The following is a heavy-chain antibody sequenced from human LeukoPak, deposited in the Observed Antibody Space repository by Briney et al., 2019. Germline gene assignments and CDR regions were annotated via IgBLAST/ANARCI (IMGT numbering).Heavy chain of an antibody. CDR1: GFTFSNYS. V-gene: IGHV3-48*04. J-gene: IGHJ3*02. CDR2: IRSSSSTI. Sequence: GGSLRLSCEASGFTFSNYSMNWVRQAPGKGLEWVSYIRSSSSTIYYADSVKGRFTISRDNAKNSLYLQMNSLRAEDTAVYYYARESNDAFDIWGQGTMVTVSS. CDR3: ARESNDAFDI.